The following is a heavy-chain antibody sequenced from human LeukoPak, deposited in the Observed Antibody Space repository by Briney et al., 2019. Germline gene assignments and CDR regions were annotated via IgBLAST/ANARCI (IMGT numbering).Heavy chain of an antibody. D-gene: IGHD3-9*01. CDR3: ARGSPALTADFDY. Sequence: GGSLRLSCAASGFTVSSNYMSWVRQAPGKGLEWVSVIYSGGSTYYADSVKGRFTISRDNSKNTLYLQMNSLRAEDTAVYYCARGSPALTADFDYWGQGTLVTVSS. J-gene: IGHJ4*02. CDR1: GFTVSSNY. CDR2: IYSGGST. V-gene: IGHV3-66*01.